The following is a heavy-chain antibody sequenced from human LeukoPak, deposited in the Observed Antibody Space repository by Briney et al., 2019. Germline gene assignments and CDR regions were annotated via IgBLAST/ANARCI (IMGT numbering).Heavy chain of an antibody. Sequence: SETLSLTCTVSGYSISSGYYWGWIRQPPGKGLEWIGSIYHSGSTYYNPSLKSRVTISVDTSKNQFSLKLSSVTAADTAVYYCARAGPLIAVAALLFDYWGQGTLVTVSS. CDR3: ARAGPLIAVAALLFDY. CDR2: IYHSGST. V-gene: IGHV4-38-2*02. CDR1: GYSISSGYY. J-gene: IGHJ4*02. D-gene: IGHD6-19*01.